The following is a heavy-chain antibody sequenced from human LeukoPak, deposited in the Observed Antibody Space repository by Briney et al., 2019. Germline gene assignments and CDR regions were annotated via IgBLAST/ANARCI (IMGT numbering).Heavy chain of an antibody. V-gene: IGHV4-34*01. D-gene: IGHD6-19*01. CDR2: ISHSGNT. J-gene: IGHJ5*02. CDR1: GGSFSGYY. CDR3: ARDRISVADPPNWFDP. Sequence: SETLSLTCAVYGGSFSGYYWSWIRQPPGKGLEWIGEISHSGNTNYNPSLKSRVTISIDTSKNQFSLKLSSVTAADTAVYYCARDRISVADPPNWFDPWGQGTLVTVSS.